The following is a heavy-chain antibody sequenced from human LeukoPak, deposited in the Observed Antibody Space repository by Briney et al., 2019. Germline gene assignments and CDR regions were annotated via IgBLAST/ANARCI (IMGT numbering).Heavy chain of an antibody. CDR1: GFTFSSYA. J-gene: IGHJ4*02. V-gene: IGHV3-23*01. CDR2: ISGSGGST. Sequence: GGSLRLSCAASGFTFSSYAMSWVRQAPGKGLEWVSAISGSGGSTYFADSVKGRFIISRDNAENSLYLQMNSLRVEDTAFYYCARDLAYSRLDYWGQGMLVTVSS. D-gene: IGHD5-18*01. CDR3: ARDLAYSRLDY.